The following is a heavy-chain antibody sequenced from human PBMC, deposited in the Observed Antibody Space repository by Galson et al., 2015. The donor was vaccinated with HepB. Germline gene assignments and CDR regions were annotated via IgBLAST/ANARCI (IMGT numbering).Heavy chain of an antibody. J-gene: IGHJ4*02. CDR1: GGSISSSSYY. Sequence: LSLTCTVSGGSISSSSYYWGWIRQPPGKGLEWIGSIYYSGSTYYNPSLKSRVTISVDTSKNQFSLKLSSVTAADTAVYYCARTIYSGYANYWGQGTLVTVSS. CDR3: ARTIYSGYANY. V-gene: IGHV4-39*07. D-gene: IGHD5-12*01. CDR2: IYYSGST.